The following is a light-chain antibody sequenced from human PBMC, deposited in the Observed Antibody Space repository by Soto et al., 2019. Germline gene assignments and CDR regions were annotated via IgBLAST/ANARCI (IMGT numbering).Light chain of an antibody. J-gene: IGKJ2*01. CDR3: QQYDSSPVT. CDR1: QSISASY. Sequence: IVLTQSPGTLSLSPGERATLSCGASQSISASYLAWYQQKPGQAPRLLIYGASRRATGIPDRFSGGGSGTDFTLTISRLEPEDFAVYYCQQYDSSPVTVGQGTKVEIK. V-gene: IGKV3-20*01. CDR2: GAS.